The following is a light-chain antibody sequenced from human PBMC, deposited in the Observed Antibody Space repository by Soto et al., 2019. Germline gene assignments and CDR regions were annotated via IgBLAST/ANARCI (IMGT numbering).Light chain of an antibody. Sequence: EIEMTQSPATLPVSPGERATLSCRASQSVSSNLAWYQQKPGQAPRLLIYAASTRATGIPARFSGSGSGTEFTLTISSLQSEDFADYYCQQYKNWPPYTFGQGTKLEIK. CDR1: QSVSSN. J-gene: IGKJ2*01. CDR2: AAS. CDR3: QQYKNWPPYT. V-gene: IGKV3-15*01.